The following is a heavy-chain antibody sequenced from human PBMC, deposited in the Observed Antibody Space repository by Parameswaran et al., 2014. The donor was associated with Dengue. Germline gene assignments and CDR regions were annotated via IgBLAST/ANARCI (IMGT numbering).Heavy chain of an antibody. CDR3: ASTPDPYSGYVGY. J-gene: IGHJ4*02. D-gene: IGHD4-11*01. Sequence: GSLRLSCAASGFTFTNSDMNWVHQAPGKGLEWVSSISSSSSYIYYADSVKGRFTISRDNAKNSLYLQMNSLRAEDTAVYYCASTPDPYSGYVGYWGQGTLVTVSS. V-gene: IGHV3-21*01. CDR1: GFTFTNSD. CDR2: ISSSSSYI.